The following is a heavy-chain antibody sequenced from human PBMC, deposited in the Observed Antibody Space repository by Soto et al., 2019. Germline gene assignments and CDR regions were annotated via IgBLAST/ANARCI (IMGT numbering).Heavy chain of an antibody. D-gene: IGHD3-3*01. CDR2: IWYDGSNK. CDR3: ARDGRFLEGLDY. J-gene: IGHJ4*02. CDR1: GFTFTSYG. Sequence: QMHLVESGGGVVQPGRSLTLSCVASGFTFTSYGIQWVRQAPGKGLERVAVIWYDGSNKYYGDSVQGRFSISGDNSTNTVYLQMNSLRAEDTAVYYCARDGRFLEGLDYWGQGTLVSVSS. V-gene: IGHV3-33*01.